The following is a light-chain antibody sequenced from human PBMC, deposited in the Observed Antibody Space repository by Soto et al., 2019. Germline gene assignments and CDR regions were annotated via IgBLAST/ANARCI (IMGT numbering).Light chain of an antibody. CDR1: QGVSRY. V-gene: IGKV3-11*01. CDR2: DAS. Sequence: IALTQSPATLSLSPGERAAVSCRASQGVSRYLAWYQQKAGQAPRLLISDASNRATGIKARLSGSGSGKDFTLNISGMEPEDFAVYYWNHFVNSLTWTFGQGTKVDIK. J-gene: IGKJ1*01. CDR3: NHFVNSLTWT.